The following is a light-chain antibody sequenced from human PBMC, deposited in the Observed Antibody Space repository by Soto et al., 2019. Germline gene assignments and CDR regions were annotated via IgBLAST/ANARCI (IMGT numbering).Light chain of an antibody. Sequence: DIQMTQSPSSLSASVGDRVTITCRASQGISNYLAWYKQKPGKVPKLLIYAAYTLQSGVPSRFSGSGSGTDFTFTISILQPEDVATYYCQKYNSALWTFGQGTKVDIK. CDR3: QKYNSALWT. J-gene: IGKJ1*01. CDR1: QGISNY. CDR2: AAY. V-gene: IGKV1-27*01.